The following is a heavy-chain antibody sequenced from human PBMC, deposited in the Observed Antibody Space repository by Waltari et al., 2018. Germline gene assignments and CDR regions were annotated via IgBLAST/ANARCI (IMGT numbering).Heavy chain of an antibody. CDR1: GGALSGLQ. D-gene: IGHD4-17*01. Sequence: VPLPQWGAGTVKALGTLSPHRAVYGGALSGLQRGWIRQPPGKGLEWIGEINHSGSTNYNPSLKSRVTISVDTSKNQFSLKLSSVTAADTAVYYCARGRLRWYRYAAFDIWGQGTMVTVSS. J-gene: IGHJ3*02. CDR3: ARGRLRWYRYAAFDI. V-gene: IGHV4-34*01. CDR2: INHSGST.